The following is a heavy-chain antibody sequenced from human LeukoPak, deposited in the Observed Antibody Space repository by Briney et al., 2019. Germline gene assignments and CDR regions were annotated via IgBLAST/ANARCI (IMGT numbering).Heavy chain of an antibody. J-gene: IGHJ4*02. D-gene: IGHD2-15*01. CDR3: ANRSTDLGYCSGGSSYEFSN. Sequence: GGSLRLSCAASGFTFNTYVMSWVRQAPGKGLEWVSAISSSGGSTYYADSVKGRFTISRDNSKNTLYFQMNSLRAEDTAVYYCANRSTDLGYCSGGSSYEFSNWGQGTLVTASS. CDR2: ISSSGGST. CDR1: GFTFNTYV. V-gene: IGHV3-23*01.